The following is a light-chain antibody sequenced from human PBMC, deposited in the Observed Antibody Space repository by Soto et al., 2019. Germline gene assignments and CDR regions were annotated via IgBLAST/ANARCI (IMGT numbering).Light chain of an antibody. CDR2: VVN. CDR3: SSYAGSSNV. J-gene: IGLJ1*01. CDR1: SSDVGGYNY. Sequence: QDVLTQPPSASGSPGQSVAISCTGTSSDVGGYNYVSWYQQHPGKAPKLMIYVVNKRPSGVPDRFSGSKSGNTASLTVSGLQAEDEADYYCSSYAGSSNVFGTGTKVTVL. V-gene: IGLV2-8*01.